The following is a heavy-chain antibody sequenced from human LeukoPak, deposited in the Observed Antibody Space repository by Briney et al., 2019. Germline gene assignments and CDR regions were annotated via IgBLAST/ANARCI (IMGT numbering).Heavy chain of an antibody. D-gene: IGHD3-22*01. J-gene: IGHJ3*02. Sequence: SETLSLTCTVSGGSISSYYWSWIRQPPGKGLEWIGYIYYSGSTNYNPSLKSRVTISVDTSKNQFSLKLSSVTAADTAVYYCARVRVYYDSSGLDAFDIWGQGTMVTVSS. V-gene: IGHV4-59*01. CDR2: IYYSGST. CDR3: ARVRVYYDSSGLDAFDI. CDR1: GGSISSYY.